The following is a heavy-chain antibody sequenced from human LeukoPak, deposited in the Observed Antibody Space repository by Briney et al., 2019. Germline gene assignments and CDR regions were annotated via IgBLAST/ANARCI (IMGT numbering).Heavy chain of an antibody. V-gene: IGHV3-13*01. J-gene: IGHJ4*02. CDR1: GFTFSSYD. CDR2: IGTAGDT. D-gene: IGHD6-6*01. Sequence: PGGSLRLSCAASGFTFSSYDMHWVRQATGKGLEWVSAIGTAGDTYYPGSVKGRFTISRENAKNSLYLQMNSLRAGDTAVYYCARGGEQLVSSDPGSFDYWGQGTQVTVSS. CDR3: ARGGEQLVSSDPGSFDY.